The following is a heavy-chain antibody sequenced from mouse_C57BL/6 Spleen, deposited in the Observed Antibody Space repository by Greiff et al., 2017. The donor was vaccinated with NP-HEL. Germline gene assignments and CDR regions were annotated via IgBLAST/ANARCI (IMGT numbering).Heavy chain of an antibody. Sequence: QVQLQQSGAELVRPGTSVKMSCKASGYTFTNYWIGWAKQRPGLGLEWIGDIYPGGGYTNYNEKFKGKATLTADKSSSTAYMQFSSLTSEDSAIYYCARYDSRNWYFDVWGTGTTVTVSS. CDR3: ARYDSRNWYFDV. J-gene: IGHJ1*03. CDR2: IYPGGGYT. V-gene: IGHV1-63*01. D-gene: IGHD1-1*01. CDR1: GYTFTNYW.